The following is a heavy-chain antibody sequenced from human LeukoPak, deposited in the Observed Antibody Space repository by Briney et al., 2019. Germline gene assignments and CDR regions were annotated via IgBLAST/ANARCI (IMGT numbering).Heavy chain of an antibody. D-gene: IGHD3-10*01. CDR3: ARMVRGVIILDY. J-gene: IGHJ4*02. CDR2: IYYSGST. CDR1: GGSISSDDYY. V-gene: IGHV4-30-4*08. Sequence: SETLSLTCTVSGGSISSDDYYWSWIRQPPGKGLEWIGFIYYSGSTYYNPSLKSRVTISVDTSKNQFSLKLSSVTAADTAVYYCARMVRGVIILDYWGQGTLVTVSS.